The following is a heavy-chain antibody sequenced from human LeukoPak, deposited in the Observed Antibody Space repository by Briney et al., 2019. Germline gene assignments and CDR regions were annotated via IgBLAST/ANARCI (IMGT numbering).Heavy chain of an antibody. D-gene: IGHD3-22*01. CDR2: IGGSDGST. J-gene: IGHJ4*02. V-gene: IGHV3-23*01. CDR3: AKRDSSGSYPYYFDY. CDR1: GFAFSTHA. Sequence: GGSLRLSCAASGFAFSTHAMSWVRLAPGKGLEWVSAIGGSDGSTYYADSVKGRFTISRDNSKDTLYLQMNSLRAEDTAVYYCAKRDSSGSYPYYFDYWGQGTLVTVSS.